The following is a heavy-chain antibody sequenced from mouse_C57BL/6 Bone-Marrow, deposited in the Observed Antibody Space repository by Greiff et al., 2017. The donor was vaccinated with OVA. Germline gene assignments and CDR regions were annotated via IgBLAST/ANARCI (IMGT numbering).Heavy chain of an antibody. CDR2: IRNKANGYTT. Sequence: EVKVVESGGGLVQPGGSLSLSCAASGFTFTDYYMSWVRQPPGKALEWLGFIRNKANGYTTEYSASVKGRFTISRDNSQSILYLQMNALRAEDSATYYCARCKLGYAMDYWGQGTSVTVSS. V-gene: IGHV7-3*01. CDR1: GFTFTDYY. D-gene: IGHD4-1*01. CDR3: ARCKLGYAMDY. J-gene: IGHJ4*01.